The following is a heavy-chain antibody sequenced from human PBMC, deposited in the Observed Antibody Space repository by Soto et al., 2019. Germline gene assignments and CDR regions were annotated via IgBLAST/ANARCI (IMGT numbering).Heavy chain of an antibody. CDR2: ISAYNGNT. CDR1: GGSFSSHG. V-gene: IGHV1-18*01. J-gene: IGHJ5*02. Sequence: ASVKVSCKASGGSFSSHGVSWVRQAPGQGLEWMGWISAYNGNTNYAQKLQGRVTMTTDTSTSTAYMELRSLRSDDTAVYYCARVKGSGYHNWFDPWGQGTLVTVSS. CDR3: ARVKGSGYHNWFDP. D-gene: IGHD3-22*01.